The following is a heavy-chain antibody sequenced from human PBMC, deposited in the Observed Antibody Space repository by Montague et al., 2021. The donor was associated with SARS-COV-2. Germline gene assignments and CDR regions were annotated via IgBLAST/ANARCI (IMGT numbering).Heavy chain of an antibody. D-gene: IGHD3-16*01. CDR1: GVAVRRRRS. CDR2: MYYTGNT. CDR3: ARGGTYHYGMDV. J-gene: IGHJ6*02. Sequence: SETLSLTCTVSGVAVRRRRSEEYICEPQSLALLLCREMYYTGNTNYNPSLKSRVTIFIDKSKNHFSLQLSSVTAADTAVYYCARGGTYHYGMDVWGQGTTVAVSS. V-gene: IGHV4/OR15-8*02.